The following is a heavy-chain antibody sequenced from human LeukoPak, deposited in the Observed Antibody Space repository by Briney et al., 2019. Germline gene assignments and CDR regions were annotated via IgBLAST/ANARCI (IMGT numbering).Heavy chain of an antibody. Sequence: PGGSLRLSCTVSGFTVSSNSMSRVRQAPGKGLEWVSFIYSDNTHYSDSVKGRFTISRDNSKNTLYLQMNSLRVEDTAIYYCTRGMLRQPPDYWGQGMLVTVSS. CDR2: IYSDNT. D-gene: IGHD3-10*02. V-gene: IGHV3-66*03. CDR3: TRGMLRQPPDY. CDR1: GFTVSSNS. J-gene: IGHJ4*02.